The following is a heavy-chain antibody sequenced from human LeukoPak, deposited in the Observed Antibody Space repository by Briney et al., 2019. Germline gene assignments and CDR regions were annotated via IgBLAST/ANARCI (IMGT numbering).Heavy chain of an antibody. CDR1: GFTFSTYG. D-gene: IGHD6-13*01. CDR2: ISYDGSNK. CDR3: ARGASGIAAADTDY. J-gene: IGHJ4*02. V-gene: IGHV3-30*12. Sequence: PGGSLRLSCAASGFTFSTYGMHWVRQAPGKGLEWVAVISYDGSNKYYADSVKGRFTISRDNAKNSLYLQMNSLRAEDTAVYYCARGASGIAAADTDYWGQGTLVTVSS.